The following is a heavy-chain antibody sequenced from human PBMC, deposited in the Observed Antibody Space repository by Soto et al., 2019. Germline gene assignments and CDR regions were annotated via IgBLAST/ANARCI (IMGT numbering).Heavy chain of an antibody. CDR3: ARLRQRNYDFWSGYYRGYFDY. D-gene: IGHD3-3*01. V-gene: IGHV3-66*04. CDR1: GFTVSSNY. J-gene: IGHJ4*02. Sequence: EVQLVESGGGLVQPGGSLRLSCAASGFTVSSNYMSWVRQAPGKGLEWVSVIYSGGSTYYADSVKGRFTISRDNSKNTLYLQMNSLRADDTAVYYCARLRQRNYDFWSGYYRGYFDYWGQGTLVTVSS. CDR2: IYSGGST.